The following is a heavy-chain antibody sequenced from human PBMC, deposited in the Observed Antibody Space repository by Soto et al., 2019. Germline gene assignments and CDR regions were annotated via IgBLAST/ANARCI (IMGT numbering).Heavy chain of an antibody. CDR3: AKEHCLYSSVWYPPPYFDY. Sequence: GGALRLSCAGSGCTFSSYAMSWVRQAPGKGLEWVSAMSGSGGSTYYADSVKGRLTISRDNSKNTLYLQMNRLRAEDTAVDYCAKEHCLYSSVWYPPPYFDYCAPGTLPTVPS. D-gene: IGHD6-19*01. V-gene: IGHV3-23*01. CDR2: MSGSGGST. CDR1: GCTFSSYA. J-gene: IGHJ4*01.